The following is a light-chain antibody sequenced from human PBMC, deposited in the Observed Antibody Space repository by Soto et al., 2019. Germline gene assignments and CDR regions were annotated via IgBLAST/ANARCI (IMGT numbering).Light chain of an antibody. CDR3: QQYNEWPLT. V-gene: IGKV3-11*01. J-gene: IGKJ4*01. Sequence: EIVLTQSPATLSLSPGERATLSCRASQSVSSYLAWYQQKPGQPPRLLIYDASNRATGIPARFSGSGSGTDFTLTISSLEPEDFAVYYCQQYNEWPLTFGGGTKVEIK. CDR1: QSVSSY. CDR2: DAS.